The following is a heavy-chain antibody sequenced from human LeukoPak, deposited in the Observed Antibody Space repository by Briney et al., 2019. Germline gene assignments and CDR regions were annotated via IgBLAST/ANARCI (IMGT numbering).Heavy chain of an antibody. Sequence: SETLSLTCTVSGGSISSYYWSWIRQPPGKGLEWIGYIYYSGSTNYNPSLKSRVTMSVDTSKNQFSLKLSSVTAADTAVYYCARVGTVTSRYYYYYYMDVWGKGTTVTVSS. CDR1: GGSISSYY. J-gene: IGHJ6*03. V-gene: IGHV4-59*12. CDR3: ARVGTVTSRYYYYYYMDV. D-gene: IGHD4-17*01. CDR2: IYYSGST.